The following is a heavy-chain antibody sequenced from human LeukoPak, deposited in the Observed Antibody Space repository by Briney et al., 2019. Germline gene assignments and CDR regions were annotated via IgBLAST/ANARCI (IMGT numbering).Heavy chain of an antibody. V-gene: IGHV1-2*02. CDR1: GYTFTVYY. J-gene: IGHJ4*02. CDR2: INPNSVGT. Sequence: GASVKVSCTASGYTFTVYYMHWVRQAPGQGLEWMGWINPNSVGTNFAQKFQGRVTMTRDTSISTAYMELSRLRSDDTAVYYCARELRKGLPDYWGEGTLVSLSA. CDR3: ARELRKGLPDY. D-gene: IGHD1-14*01.